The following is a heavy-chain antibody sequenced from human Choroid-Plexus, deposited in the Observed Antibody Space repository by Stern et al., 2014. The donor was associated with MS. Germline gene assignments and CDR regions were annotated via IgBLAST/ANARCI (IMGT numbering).Heavy chain of an antibody. J-gene: IGHJ5*02. CDR2: VSYDGRNK. V-gene: IGHV3-30*18. CDR1: GFTFGSCA. D-gene: IGHD2/OR15-2a*01. CDR3: AKDRQYLTYFFDH. Sequence: VQLVESGGGVVQPGRPLRLSCVASGFTFGSCAMHWVRQAPGKGLEWVAGVSYDGRNKDYADSGKGRFTISRDNSQNTLYMQMSSLRPEDTAGYYCAKDRQYLTYFFDHWGQGSLVTVSS.